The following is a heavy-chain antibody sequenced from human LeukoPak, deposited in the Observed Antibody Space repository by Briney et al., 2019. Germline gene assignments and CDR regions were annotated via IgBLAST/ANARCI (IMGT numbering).Heavy chain of an antibody. CDR3: ARDVLFSYYYDSSGRTTSDY. CDR2: ISSSGSTI. CDR1: GFTFSDYY. D-gene: IGHD3-22*01. J-gene: IGHJ4*02. Sequence: GGSLRLSCAASGFTFSDYYMSWIRQAPGKGLEWVSYISSSGSTIYYADSVKGRFTISRDNAKNSLYLQMNSLSAEDTAVFYCARDVLFSYYYDSSGRTTSDYWGQGTLVTVSS. V-gene: IGHV3-11*01.